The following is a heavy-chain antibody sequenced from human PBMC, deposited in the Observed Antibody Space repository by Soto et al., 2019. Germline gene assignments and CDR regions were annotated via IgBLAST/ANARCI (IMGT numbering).Heavy chain of an antibody. CDR2: INHSGST. V-gene: IGHV4-34*01. CDR1: GGSFSGYY. J-gene: IGHJ6*03. D-gene: IGHD6-6*01. Sequence: SETLSLTCAVYGGSFSGYYWSWIRQPPGKGLEWIGEINHSGSTNYNPSLKSRVTISVDTSKNQFSLKLSSVTAADTAVYYCARGRSLEYSSSSRRPIYYYYYMDVWGKGTTVTVSS. CDR3: ARGRSLEYSSSSRRPIYYYYYMDV.